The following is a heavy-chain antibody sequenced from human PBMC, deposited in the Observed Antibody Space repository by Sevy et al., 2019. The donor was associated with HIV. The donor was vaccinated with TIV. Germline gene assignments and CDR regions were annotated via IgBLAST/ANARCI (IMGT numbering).Heavy chain of an antibody. CDR2: IYHSGST. CDR3: ARRWGSTSCYIDY. V-gene: IGHV4-38-2*01. CDR1: GYSISSGYY. J-gene: IGHJ4*02. D-gene: IGHD2-2*02. Sequence: SETLSLTCAVSGYSISSGYYWGWIRQPPGKGLEWIGSIYHSGSTYYNPSLKSRVTISVDTSKNQFSLKLSSVTAADTAVYYWARRWGSTSCYIDYWGQGTLVTVSS.